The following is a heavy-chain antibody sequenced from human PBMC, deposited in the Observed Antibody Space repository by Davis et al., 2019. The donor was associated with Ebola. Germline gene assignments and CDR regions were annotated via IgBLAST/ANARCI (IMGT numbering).Heavy chain of an antibody. D-gene: IGHD6-19*01. CDR3: AREGGYSSGWYAFDY. CDR1: GGSISSSSYY. J-gene: IGHJ4*02. V-gene: IGHV4-39*02. CDR2: IYYSGST. Sequence: SETLSLTCTVSGGSISSSSYYWGWIRQPPGKGLEWIGSIYYSGSTYYNPSLKSRVTISVDTSKNQFSLKLSSVTAADTAVYYCAREGGYSSGWYAFDYWGQGTLVTVSS.